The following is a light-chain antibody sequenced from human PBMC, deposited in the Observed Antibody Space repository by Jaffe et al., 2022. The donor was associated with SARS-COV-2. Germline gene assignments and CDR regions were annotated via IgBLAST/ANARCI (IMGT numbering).Light chain of an antibody. J-gene: IGKJ1*01. CDR1: QSVSSK. V-gene: IGKV3-15*01. CDR3: QQYSDWPT. CDR2: GAS. Sequence: EIVMTQSPATLSVFPGERATLSCRASQSVSSKLAWYQQKPGQAPRLLINGASARATDIPARFSGSGSGTEFTLSISSLQSEDFAVYFCQQYSDWPTFGQGTKVEIK.